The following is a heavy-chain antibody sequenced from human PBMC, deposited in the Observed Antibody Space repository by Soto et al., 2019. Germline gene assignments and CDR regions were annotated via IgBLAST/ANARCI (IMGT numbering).Heavy chain of an antibody. D-gene: IGHD4-17*01. V-gene: IGHV3-11*01. CDR3: ARDLKQYGPFDI. Sequence: QVQLVESGGGLVKPGGSLRLSCAASGFTFSDYYMGWIRQAPGKGLEWLSHISGSGSAIYYADSVKGRFTISRDNAKNALYLQMNSLRAEDTAMYYCARDLKQYGPFDIWGQGTVVTVSS. CDR1: GFTFSDYY. CDR2: ISGSGSAI. J-gene: IGHJ3*02.